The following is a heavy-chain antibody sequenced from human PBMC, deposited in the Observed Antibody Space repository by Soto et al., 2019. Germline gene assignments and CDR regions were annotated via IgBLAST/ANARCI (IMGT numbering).Heavy chain of an antibody. J-gene: IGHJ4*02. D-gene: IGHD3-10*01. Sequence: QVQVVQSGAEVKEPGASVEVACKASGYTFTTYGIRWVRQAPGQGLEWIGWINAYTGNTNYAQKLQGRVTMTTDTSTSTAYMELRSLRSDDTAVYYCARFYGSGSFPYDYWGQGTLVTVSS. CDR1: GYTFTTYG. CDR2: INAYTGNT. CDR3: ARFYGSGSFPYDY. V-gene: IGHV1-18*01.